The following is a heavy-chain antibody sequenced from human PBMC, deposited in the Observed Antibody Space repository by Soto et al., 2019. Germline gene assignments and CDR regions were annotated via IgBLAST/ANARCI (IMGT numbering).Heavy chain of an antibody. Sequence: SETLSLTCTVSGGTINSGDYFWSWIRHPPGKGLEWIGSIFYTGSTYYSPSLKSRASMSMDTSKNLFSLSLRSLTAADTAVYFWARENAKLYRHYYFVYWGQGPPVTGSS. J-gene: IGHJ4*02. CDR2: IFYTGST. V-gene: IGHV4-30-4*01. CDR3: ARENAKLYRHYYFVY. CDR1: GGTINSGDYF. D-gene: IGHD2-8*01.